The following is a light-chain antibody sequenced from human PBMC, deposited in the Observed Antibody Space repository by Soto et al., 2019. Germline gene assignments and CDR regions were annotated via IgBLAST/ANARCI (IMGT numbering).Light chain of an antibody. CDR1: SSDVGGYNF. Sequence: QSVLTQPPSASGSPGQSVTISCTGTSSDVGGYNFVSWYQHHPGKAPKLMIYEVSKRPSGVPDRFSGSKSGNTASLTVSGLQAEDEADYYCSTYAGSDNYVFGTGTKFTVL. J-gene: IGLJ1*01. CDR3: STYAGSDNYV. V-gene: IGLV2-8*01. CDR2: EVS.